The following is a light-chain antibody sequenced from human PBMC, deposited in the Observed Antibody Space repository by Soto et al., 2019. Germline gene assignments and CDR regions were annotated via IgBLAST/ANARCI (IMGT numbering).Light chain of an antibody. J-gene: IGKJ5*01. V-gene: IGKV3-11*01. CDR1: QSVSSY. Sequence: EIVLTQSPATLSLSPGERATLSCRASQSVSSYLAWYQQKPGQAPRLLIYAASSRATGIPDRFSGSGSGTDFTLTISSLEPEDFAVYYCHQRQYWPPITFGQGTRLEIK. CDR2: AAS. CDR3: HQRQYWPPIT.